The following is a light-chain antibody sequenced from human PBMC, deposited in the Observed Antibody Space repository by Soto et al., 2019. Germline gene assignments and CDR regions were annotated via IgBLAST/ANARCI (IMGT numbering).Light chain of an antibody. CDR1: QSVRNSY. V-gene: IGKV3-20*01. CDR2: GAS. Sequence: EILLTQSPGTLSLSPGERATLSCRASQSVRNSYVAWYQQKPGQAPRLFIHGASGRATGIPDRFSGSGSGTDFTLTISRLEPEDFGVYYCQQYGSSPYTFGQGTKLEI. CDR3: QQYGSSPYT. J-gene: IGKJ2*01.